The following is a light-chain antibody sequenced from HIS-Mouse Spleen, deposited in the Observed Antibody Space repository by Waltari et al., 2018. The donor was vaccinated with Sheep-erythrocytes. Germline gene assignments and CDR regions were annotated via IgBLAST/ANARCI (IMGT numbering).Light chain of an antibody. CDR1: QGMSSY. CDR2: AAS. V-gene: IGKV1-8*01. J-gene: IGKJ2*01. CDR3: QQYYSYPYT. Sequence: AIRMTQSPSSLSASTGDRVTITCRESQGMSSYLAWYQQKPGKAPKLLIYAASTLQSGVPSRFSGSGSGTDFTLTISCLQSEDFATYYCQQYYSYPYTFGQGTKLEIK.